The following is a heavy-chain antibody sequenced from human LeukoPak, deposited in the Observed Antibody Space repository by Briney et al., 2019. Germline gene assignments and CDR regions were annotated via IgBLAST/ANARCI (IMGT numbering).Heavy chain of an antibody. Sequence: ASVKVSCKASGYTFTGYYMHWVRQAPGQGLEWMGIINPSGGSTSYAQKFQGRVTMTRDTSTSTVYMELSSLRSEDTAVYYCARAPVGANVDYWGQGTLVTVSS. J-gene: IGHJ4*02. CDR3: ARAPVGANVDY. CDR2: INPSGGST. D-gene: IGHD1-26*01. CDR1: GYTFTGYY. V-gene: IGHV1-46*01.